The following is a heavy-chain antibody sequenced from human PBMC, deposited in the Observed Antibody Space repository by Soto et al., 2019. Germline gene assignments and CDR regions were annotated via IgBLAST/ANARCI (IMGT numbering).Heavy chain of an antibody. CDR1: GFTFSSYA. CDR3: AKDSKSLAGVVVVAATRDL. D-gene: IGHD2-15*01. Sequence: EVQLLESGGGLVQPGGSLRLSCAASGFTFSSYAMSWVRQAPGKGLEWVSAISGSGGSTYYADSVKGRFTISRDNSKNTLYLQMNSLRAEDTAVYYCAKDSKSLAGVVVVAATRDLWGQGTLVTVSS. J-gene: IGHJ5*02. V-gene: IGHV3-23*01. CDR2: ISGSGGST.